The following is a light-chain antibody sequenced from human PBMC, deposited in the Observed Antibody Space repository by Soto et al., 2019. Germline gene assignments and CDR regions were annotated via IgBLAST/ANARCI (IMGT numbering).Light chain of an antibody. CDR1: QSISSY. CDR2: AAS. V-gene: IGKV1-39*01. J-gene: IGKJ1*01. Sequence: DIQMTQSPSSLSASVRDRVTITCRASQSISSYLNWYQQKPGKAPKLLIYAASSLQSGVPSRFSGRGSGTDFPLTVSSLQPEDFATYFCQQSYSTPRTFGQGTKVEVK. CDR3: QQSYSTPRT.